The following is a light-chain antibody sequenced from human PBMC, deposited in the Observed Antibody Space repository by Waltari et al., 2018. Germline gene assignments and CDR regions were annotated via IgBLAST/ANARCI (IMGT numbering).Light chain of an antibody. Sequence: QSALTQPASVSGSPGQSITISCTGPSAALASYYLVSLYQHHPARAPKLMIYEAVERPPALSNRFAGAKSGTTASLIISGLQADDEADYDCCSYTGSSTLYGCGSGTKVTVL. CDR1: SAALASYYL. CDR2: EAV. CDR3: CSYTGSSTLYG. V-gene: IGLV2-23*01. J-gene: IGLJ1*01.